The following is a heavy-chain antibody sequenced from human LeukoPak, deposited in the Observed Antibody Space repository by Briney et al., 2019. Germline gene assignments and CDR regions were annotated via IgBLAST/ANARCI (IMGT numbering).Heavy chain of an antibody. D-gene: IGHD5-24*01. Sequence: SETLSLTCTVSGGSISSYYWSWIRQPAGKGLEWNGRIYTSGSTNYNPSLTSRVTMSVDTSKNQFSLKLSSVTAADTAVYYCARDRRDGYKTYYYYYYMDVWGKGTTVTISS. CDR2: IYTSGST. CDR1: GGSISSYY. V-gene: IGHV4-4*07. J-gene: IGHJ6*03. CDR3: ARDRRDGYKTYYYYYYMDV.